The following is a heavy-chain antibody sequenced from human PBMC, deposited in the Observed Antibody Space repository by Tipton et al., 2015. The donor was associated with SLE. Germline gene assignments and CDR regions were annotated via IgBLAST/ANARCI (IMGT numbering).Heavy chain of an antibody. D-gene: IGHD3-16*01. CDR2: IYHSGST. V-gene: IGHV4-4*02. Sequence: GLVKPSGTLSLTCAVSGGSISSSNWWSWVRQPPGKGLEWIGEIYHSGSTNYNPPLKSRVTISVDTSKNQFSLKLSSVTAADTAVYYCARGGTRYWYFDLWGRGTLVTVSS. CDR3: ARGGTRYWYFDL. J-gene: IGHJ2*01. CDR1: GGSISSSNW.